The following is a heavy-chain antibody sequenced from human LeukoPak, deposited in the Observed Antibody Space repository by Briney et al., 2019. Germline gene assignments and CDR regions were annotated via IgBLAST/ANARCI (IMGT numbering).Heavy chain of an antibody. CDR3: ARRGSGWSEGYYFDY. J-gene: IGHJ4*02. V-gene: IGHV1-18*01. D-gene: IGHD6-19*01. CDR1: GYTFTTYG. CDR2: ISAYNGNT. Sequence: ASVKVSRKASGYTFTTYGISWVRQAPGQGLEWMGWISAYNGNTNYAQKLQGRVTMTTDTSTSTAYMELRSLRSDDTAVYYCARRGSGWSEGYYFDYWGQGTLVTVSS.